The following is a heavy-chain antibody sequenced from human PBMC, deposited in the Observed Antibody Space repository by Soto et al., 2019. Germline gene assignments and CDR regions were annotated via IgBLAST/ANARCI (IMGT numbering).Heavy chain of an antibody. D-gene: IGHD4-17*01. CDR1: GGTFSSYA. CDR3: AKNYGGNSWFDP. Sequence: GASVKVSCKASGGTFSSYAISWVRQAPGQGLEWMGGIIPIFGTANYAQKFQGRVTITADESTSTAYMELSSLRSEDTAVYYCAKNYGGNSWFDPWGQGTLVTVSS. CDR2: IIPIFGTA. V-gene: IGHV1-69*13. J-gene: IGHJ5*02.